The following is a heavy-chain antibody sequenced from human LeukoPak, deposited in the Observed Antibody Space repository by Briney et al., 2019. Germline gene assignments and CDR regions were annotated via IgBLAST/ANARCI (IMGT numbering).Heavy chain of an antibody. J-gene: IGHJ4*02. CDR1: GYTFTSYG. CDR2: ISAYNGNT. D-gene: IGHD2-2*01. CDR3: ARVHVVVPAATVNFDY. V-gene: IGHV1-18*01. Sequence: ASVKVSCKASGYTFTSYGISWVRQAPGQGLEWMGWISAYNGNTNSAQKIQGRVTMTTDTSTTTAYMELRSLRSDDTAVYYCARVHVVVPAATVNFDYWGQGTLVTVSS.